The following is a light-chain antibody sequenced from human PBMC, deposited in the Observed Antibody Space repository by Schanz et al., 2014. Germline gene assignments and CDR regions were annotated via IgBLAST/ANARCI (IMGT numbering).Light chain of an antibody. V-gene: IGKV3-15*01. J-gene: IGKJ2*01. Sequence: EIVMTQSPATLSVSPGERGTLSCRASQTVSNNLAWYQQKPGQTPRLLIYGASTRATGIPAKFSGSGSGTEFTLTISSLQPDDFATYYCQQYNTYPYTFGQGTKLEIK. CDR1: QTVSNN. CDR3: QQYNTYPYT. CDR2: GAS.